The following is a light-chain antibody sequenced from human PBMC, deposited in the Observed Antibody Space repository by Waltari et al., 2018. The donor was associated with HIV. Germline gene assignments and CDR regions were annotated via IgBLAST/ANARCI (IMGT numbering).Light chain of an antibody. J-gene: IGKJ2*01. V-gene: IGKV1-12*01. CDR1: ASVGTS. CDR2: DAS. Sequence: DIHMTQSPSSVSSPVGDRVTITCRATASVGTSLAWYQQKPHRPPKLLMFDASRLQTGVTSRFSGSGSGTEFNLTSSRLQLEDFATYVCQHAHGFPHPFGRGTRLHI. CDR3: QHAHGFPHP.